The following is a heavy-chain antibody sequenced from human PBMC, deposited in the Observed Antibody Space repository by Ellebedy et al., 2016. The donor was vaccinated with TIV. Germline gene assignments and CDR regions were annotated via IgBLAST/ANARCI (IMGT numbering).Heavy chain of an antibody. J-gene: IGHJ4*02. Sequence: GESLKISCAASGFTFGSYSMTWVRQPPGKGLEWVSSISTYSNYIFYADSLKGRFSISRDNAKNSLYLQMNSLRVEDTAVYYCARADGSGSYYYFDEWGQGTLATVSS. CDR2: ISTYSNYI. D-gene: IGHD3-10*01. CDR1: GFTFGSYS. V-gene: IGHV3-21*01. CDR3: ARADGSGSYYYFDE.